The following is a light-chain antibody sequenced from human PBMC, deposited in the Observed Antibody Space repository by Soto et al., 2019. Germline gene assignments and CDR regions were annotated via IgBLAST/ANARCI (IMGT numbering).Light chain of an antibody. CDR3: AAGDDSLNGVV. CDR1: SSNIGSNT. Sequence: QSVLTQPPSASGTPGQRVTISCSGSSSNIGSNTVNWYQQLPGTAPKLLIYSNNQRPSGVPDRFSGSKSGTSASLAISGLKSEDEADYYCAAGDDSLNGVVFGGGTKLTFL. J-gene: IGLJ2*01. CDR2: SNN. V-gene: IGLV1-44*01.